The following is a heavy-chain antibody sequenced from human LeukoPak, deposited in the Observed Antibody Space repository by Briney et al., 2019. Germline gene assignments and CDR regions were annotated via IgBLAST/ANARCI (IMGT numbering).Heavy chain of an antibody. CDR3: ARVKGSYYNYFDY. D-gene: IGHD3-10*01. V-gene: IGHV3-21*01. CDR2: ISSSSSYI. CDR1: GFTFSSYS. J-gene: IGHJ4*02. Sequence: GGSLRLSCAASGFTFSSYSMNWVRQAPGKGLEWVSSISSSSSYIYYADSVKGRFTISRDNAKNSLYLQMNSLRAEDTAVYYCARVKGSYYNYFDYWGQGTLVTVSS.